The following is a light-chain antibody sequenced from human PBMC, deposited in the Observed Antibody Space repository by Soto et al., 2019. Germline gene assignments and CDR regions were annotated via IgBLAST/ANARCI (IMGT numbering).Light chain of an antibody. CDR2: GAS. J-gene: IGKJ1*01. V-gene: IGKV3-20*01. CDR3: QQYAGSPWT. Sequence: EVVLTQSPGTLSLSPGERATLSCRASQSVGSSYLAWYQHKPGQAPRLLIYGASSRATGIPDRFSGSASGTDFTLIISRLEPEDFAVYYCQQYAGSPWTFGQGTKVDIK. CDR1: QSVGSSY.